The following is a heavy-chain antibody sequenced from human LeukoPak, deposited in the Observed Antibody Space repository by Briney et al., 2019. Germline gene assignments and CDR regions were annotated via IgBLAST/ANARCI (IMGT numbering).Heavy chain of an antibody. CDR1: RFTFSSYA. Sequence: GGSLRLSCIGSRFTFSSYAMSWVRQAPGKGLEWVSGLSGSGDGTNNADSVKGRFTISRDNSKNTVYLQMNSLRAEDTAVYYCAKTMWIRGMAPFDYWGQGTLVTVSS. V-gene: IGHV3-23*01. D-gene: IGHD3-10*01. CDR2: LSGSGDGT. CDR3: AKTMWIRGMAPFDY. J-gene: IGHJ4*02.